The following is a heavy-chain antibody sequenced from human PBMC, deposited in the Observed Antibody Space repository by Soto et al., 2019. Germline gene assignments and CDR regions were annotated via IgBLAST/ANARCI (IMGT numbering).Heavy chain of an antibody. J-gene: IGHJ4*02. V-gene: IGHV4-30-4*01. CDR3: ARAPFTVFGVVQL. Sequence: PSETLSLTCTVSGGSISSGDYYWSWIRQPPGKGLEWIGYIYYSGSTFYNPSLKSRVGISVDTPKNQFSLKLSSVTAADTAVYYCARAPFTVFGVVQLWGQGTLVTVSS. D-gene: IGHD3-3*01. CDR2: IYYSGST. CDR1: GGSISSGDYY.